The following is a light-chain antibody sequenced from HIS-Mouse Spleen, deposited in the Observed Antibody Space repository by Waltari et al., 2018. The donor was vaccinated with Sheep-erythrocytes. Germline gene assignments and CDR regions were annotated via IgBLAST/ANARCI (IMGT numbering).Light chain of an antibody. CDR3: CSYAGSSTPWV. CDR1: SSDVGSYNL. Sequence: QSALTQPASVSGSPGQSITISCTGTSSDVGSYNLVPWYQQHPGKAPKLMIYEGSKRPSGVSNRFSGSNSGNTASLTISGLQAEDEADYYCCSYAGSSTPWVFGGGTKLTVL. CDR2: EGS. V-gene: IGLV2-23*01. J-gene: IGLJ3*02.